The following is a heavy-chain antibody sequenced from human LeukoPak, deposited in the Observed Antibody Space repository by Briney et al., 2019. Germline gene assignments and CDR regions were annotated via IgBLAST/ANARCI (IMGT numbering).Heavy chain of an antibody. CDR2: MDPNTGNT. V-gene: IGHV1-8*03. CDR1: GYAFTNYD. D-gene: IGHD6-19*01. CDR3: AAHRHYSSGWFDY. Sequence: GASVKVSCKASGYAFTNYDINWVRHAPGQGLELVGWMDPNTGNTSYAQKFHGRVTITRNTSISTAYMELSSLRSEDTAVYYCAAHRHYSSGWFDYWGQGTLVTVSS. J-gene: IGHJ4*02.